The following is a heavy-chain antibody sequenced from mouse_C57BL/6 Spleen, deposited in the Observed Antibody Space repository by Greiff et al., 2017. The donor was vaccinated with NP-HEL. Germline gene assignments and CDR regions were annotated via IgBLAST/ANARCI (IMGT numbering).Heavy chain of an antibody. CDR3: ARHEEGPNYDSKGVAMDY. V-gene: IGHV1-62-2*01. Sequence: QVQLQQSGAELVKPGASVKLSCKASGYTFTEYTIHWVKQRSGQGLEWIGWFYPGSGSIKYNEKFKDKATLTADKSSSTVYMELSRLASEDSAVYFCARHEEGPNYDSKGVAMDYWGQGTSVTVSS. CDR2: FYPGSGSI. CDR1: GYTFTEYT. D-gene: IGHD2-4*01. J-gene: IGHJ4*01.